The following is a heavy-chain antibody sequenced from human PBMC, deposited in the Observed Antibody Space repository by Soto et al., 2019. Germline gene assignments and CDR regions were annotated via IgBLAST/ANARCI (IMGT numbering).Heavy chain of an antibody. CDR2: IYYSGST. D-gene: IGHD3-16*02. V-gene: IGHV4-31*03. CDR1: GGSISSGGYY. Sequence: SETLSLTCTVSGGSISSGGYYWSWIRQHPGKGLEWTGYIYYSGSTYYNPSLKSRVTISVDTSKNQFSLKLSSVTAADTAVYYCAIGGMRYDYVWGSYRYYHFDYWGQGTLVTVSS. J-gene: IGHJ4*02. CDR3: AIGGMRYDYVWGSYRYYHFDY.